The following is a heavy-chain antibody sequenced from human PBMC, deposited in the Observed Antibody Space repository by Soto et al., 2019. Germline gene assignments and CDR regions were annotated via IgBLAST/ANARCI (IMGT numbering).Heavy chain of an antibody. CDR2: IWYDGSNK. Sequence: QVQLVEAGGGVVQPGRSLRLSCAAAGFTFSSYGMHCVRQAPGKGLEWVAVIWYDGSNKYYADSVKGRFTISRDNSKNRLYRKRNSLRAEDTAVYYCARDASIKDFWSGYGFYYWGQGTLVTVS. D-gene: IGHD3-3*01. V-gene: IGHV3-33*01. CDR1: GFTFSSYG. J-gene: IGHJ4*02. CDR3: ARDASIKDFWSGYGFYY.